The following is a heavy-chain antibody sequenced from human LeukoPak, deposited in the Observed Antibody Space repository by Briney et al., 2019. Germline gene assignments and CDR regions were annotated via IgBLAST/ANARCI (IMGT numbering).Heavy chain of an antibody. V-gene: IGHV1-46*01. Sequence: ASVNVSCKASGYTFTSYYMHWVRQAPGQGLEWMGMINPSGGSTSYAQAFQGRGTMTRDTSTSTVYMELSSLKSEDTAVYYCASIRAWQQLVIDAFDIWGQGTMVTVSS. CDR2: INPSGGST. D-gene: IGHD6-13*01. CDR3: ASIRAWQQLVIDAFDI. CDR1: GYTFTSYY. J-gene: IGHJ3*02.